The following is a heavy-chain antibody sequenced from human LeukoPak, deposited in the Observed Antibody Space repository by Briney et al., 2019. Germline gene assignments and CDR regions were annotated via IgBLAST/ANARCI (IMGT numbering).Heavy chain of an antibody. CDR2: IKPDGSEK. CDR3: ARDYYYGSGSYLK. Sequence: PGGALRLSCAASGFTFTNYWMSWVRQAPGKVLEWVDNIKPDGSEKYYVDSVKGRFTISRDNAKNSLYLQMNSLSAEDTAVYYCARDYYYGSGSYLKWGQGTLVTVSS. V-gene: IGHV3-7*01. CDR1: GFTFTNYW. D-gene: IGHD3-10*01. J-gene: IGHJ4*02.